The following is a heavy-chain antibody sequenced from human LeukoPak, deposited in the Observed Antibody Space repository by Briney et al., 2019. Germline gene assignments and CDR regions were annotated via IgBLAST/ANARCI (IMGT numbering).Heavy chain of an antibody. J-gene: IGHJ4*02. V-gene: IGHV4-38-2*02. CDR3: ARGRIGYYFDY. CDR2: IYHSGST. CDR1: GYSISSGYY. Sequence: KPSETLSLTCTVSGYSISSGYYWGWIRQPPGKGLEWIGSIYHSGSTYYNPSLKSRVTISVDTPKNQFSLKLSSVTAADTAVYYCARGRIGYYFDYWGQGTLVTVSS. D-gene: IGHD2-15*01.